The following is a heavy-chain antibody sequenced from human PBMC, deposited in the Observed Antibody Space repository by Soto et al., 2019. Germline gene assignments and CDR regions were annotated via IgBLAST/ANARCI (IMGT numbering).Heavy chain of an antibody. J-gene: IGHJ4*02. Sequence: QVQLVESGGGVVQPGRSLRLSCAASGFTFSSYGMHWVRQAPGKGLEWVAVIWYDGSNKYYADSVKGRFTISRDNSKNTLYLQMNSLRADDTAVYYCARDLDSSGSIDYWGQGTLVTVSS. CDR3: ARDLDSSGSIDY. V-gene: IGHV3-33*01. CDR1: GFTFSSYG. D-gene: IGHD3-22*01. CDR2: IWYDGSNK.